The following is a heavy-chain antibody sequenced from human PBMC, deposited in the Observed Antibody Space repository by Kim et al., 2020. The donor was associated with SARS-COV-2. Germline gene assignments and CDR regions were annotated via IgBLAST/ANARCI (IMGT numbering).Heavy chain of an antibody. D-gene: IGHD6-13*01. CDR3: ARECQVAAAGWRIRNWFDP. CDR2: IYTSGST. Sequence: SETLSLTCTVSGGSISSYYWSWIRQPAGKGLEWIGRIYTSGSTNYNPSLKSRVTMSVDTSKNQFSLKLSSVTAADTAVYYCARECQVAAAGWRIRNWFDPWGQGTLVTVSS. CDR1: GGSISSYY. V-gene: IGHV4-4*07. J-gene: IGHJ5*02.